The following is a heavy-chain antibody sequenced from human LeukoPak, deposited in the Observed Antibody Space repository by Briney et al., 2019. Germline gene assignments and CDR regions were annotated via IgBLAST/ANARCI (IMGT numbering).Heavy chain of an antibody. CDR2: FDPEDGET. CDR3: ATAFPSSGSFYTLFDY. J-gene: IGHJ4*02. D-gene: IGHD1-26*01. Sequence: ASVKVSCKVSGYTLTELSMHWVRQARGKGLEWMGGFDPEDGETIYAQKFQGRVTMTEDTSTDTAYMELSSLRSEDTAVYYCATAFPSSGSFYTLFDYWGQGTLVTVSS. CDR1: GYTLTELS. V-gene: IGHV1-24*01.